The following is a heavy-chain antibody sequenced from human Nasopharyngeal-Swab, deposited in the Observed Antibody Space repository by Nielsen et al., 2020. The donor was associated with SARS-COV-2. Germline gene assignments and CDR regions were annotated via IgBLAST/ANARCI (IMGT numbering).Heavy chain of an antibody. D-gene: IGHD3-10*01. J-gene: IGHJ5*02. CDR2: IYYSGST. V-gene: IGHV4-39*07. Sequence: SETLSLTCTVSGGSISSYYWGWIRQPPGKGLEWIGSIYYSGSTHYNPSLKSRVTISVDTSKNQFSLKLSSVTAADTAVYYCARIPREYWFDPWGQGTLVTVSS. CDR3: ARIPREYWFDP. CDR1: GGSISSYY.